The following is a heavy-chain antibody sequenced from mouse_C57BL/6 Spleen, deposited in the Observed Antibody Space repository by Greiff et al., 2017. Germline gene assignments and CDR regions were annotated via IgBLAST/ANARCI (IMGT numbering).Heavy chain of an antibody. CDR1: GFSLPSYG. D-gene: IGHD3-3*01. CDR2: IWGVGST. J-gene: IGHJ3*01. Sequence: QVQLQQSGPGLVAPSQSLSITCTVSGFSLPSYGVDWVRQSPGKGLEWLGVIWGVGSTNYNSALKSRLCISKDNSKSQVFLKMNSLQTDDTAMYYCASGGRGFAYWGQGTLVTVSA. V-gene: IGHV2-6*01. CDR3: ASGGRGFAY.